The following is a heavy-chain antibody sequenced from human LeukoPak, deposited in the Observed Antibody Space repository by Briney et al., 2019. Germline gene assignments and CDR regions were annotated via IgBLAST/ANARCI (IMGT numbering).Heavy chain of an antibody. V-gene: IGHV1-3*01. CDR1: GYTFTSYA. CDR2: INAGNGNT. J-gene: IGHJ4*02. D-gene: IGHD5-12*01. CDR3: ARDRSGYDRIPSY. Sequence: ASVKVSCKASGYTFTSYAMNWVRQAPGQRLEWMGWINAGNGNTKYSQKFQGRVTITRDTSASTAYMELSSLRSEDTAVYYCARDRSGYDRIPSYWGQGTLVTVSS.